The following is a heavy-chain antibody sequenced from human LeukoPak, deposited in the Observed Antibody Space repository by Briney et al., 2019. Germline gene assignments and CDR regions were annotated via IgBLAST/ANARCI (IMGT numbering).Heavy chain of an antibody. Sequence: SVKVSCKASGGTFSSYAVSWVRQAPGQGLEWMGGIIPIFGTANYAQKFQGRVTITADKSTSTAYMELSSLRSEDTAVYYCVVGYSYGPWYYGMDVWGKGTTVTVSS. CDR3: VVGYSYGPWYYGMDV. CDR1: GGTFSSYA. V-gene: IGHV1-69*06. D-gene: IGHD5-18*01. J-gene: IGHJ6*04. CDR2: IIPIFGTA.